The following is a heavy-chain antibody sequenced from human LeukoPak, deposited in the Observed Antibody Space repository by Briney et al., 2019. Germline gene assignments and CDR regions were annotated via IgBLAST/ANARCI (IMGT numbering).Heavy chain of an antibody. CDR3: AELGITMIGGV. V-gene: IGHV3-48*03. D-gene: IGHD3-10*02. J-gene: IGHJ6*04. CDR2: ISSSGSTI. CDR1: GFTFRSYE. Sequence: GGSLRLSCEDSGFTFRSYEMNWVRQAPGKGLEWVSYISSSGSTIYYADSVKGRFTISRDNAKNSLYLQMNSLRAEDTAVYYCAELGITMIGGVWGKGTTVTISS.